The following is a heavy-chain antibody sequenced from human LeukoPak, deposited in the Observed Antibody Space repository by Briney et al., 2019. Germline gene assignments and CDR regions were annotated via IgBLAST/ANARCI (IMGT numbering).Heavy chain of an antibody. CDR2: ISWNSGSI. D-gene: IGHD3-10*01. CDR1: GFTFDDYA. J-gene: IGHJ4*02. Sequence: GRSLRLSCAASGFTFDDYAMHWVRQAPGKGLEWVSGISWNSGSIGYADSVKGRFTISRDNAKNSLYLQMNSLRAEDTAVYYCARDQRSYYYGSGSYSTFGYWGQGTLVTVSS. CDR3: ARDQRSYYYGSGSYSTFGY. V-gene: IGHV3-9*01.